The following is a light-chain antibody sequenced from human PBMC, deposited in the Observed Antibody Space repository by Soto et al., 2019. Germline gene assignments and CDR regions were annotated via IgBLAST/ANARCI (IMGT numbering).Light chain of an antibody. Sequence: QSVLTQPASVSGSPGQSITISCTGTSSDVGSYNLVSWYQQHPGKAPKLMIHEGSKRPSGVSNRFSGSKSGNTASLTISGLQAEDEADYYCCSYAGSSTTVVFGGATKLTVL. J-gene: IGLJ2*01. CDR1: SSDVGSYNL. CDR3: CSYAGSSTTVV. V-gene: IGLV2-23*01. CDR2: EGS.